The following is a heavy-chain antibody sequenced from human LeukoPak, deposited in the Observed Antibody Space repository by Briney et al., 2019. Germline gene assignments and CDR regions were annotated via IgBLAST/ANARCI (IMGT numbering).Heavy chain of an antibody. CDR3: AKVHGRYSTYWYFGL. CDR1: QFTFSSYA. V-gene: IGHV3-23*01. D-gene: IGHD1-26*01. Sequence: GGSLRLSCAASQFTFSSYAMGWARQAPGKGLEWVSGISGSGGSTHYADSVKGRFTISRDNSKNTLHLQMDSLRAEDTAVYYCAKVHGRYSTYWYFGLWGRGTLVTVSS. J-gene: IGHJ2*01. CDR2: ISGSGGST.